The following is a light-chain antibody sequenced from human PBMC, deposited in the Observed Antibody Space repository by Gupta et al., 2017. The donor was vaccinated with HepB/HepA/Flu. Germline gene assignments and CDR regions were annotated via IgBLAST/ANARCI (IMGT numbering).Light chain of an antibody. CDR2: DVN. CDR1: NSDVGYYNF. CDR3: CSYALSYFWV. Sequence: HSALTQPRSVSGSPGQSVTISCTGTNSDVGYYNFVSWYQQHAGEAPKLIIFDVNKRPSGVPDRFSGSKSGNTASLTISGLQPEDEADYYCCSYALSYFWVFGGGTKLTVL. J-gene: IGLJ3*02. V-gene: IGLV2-11*01.